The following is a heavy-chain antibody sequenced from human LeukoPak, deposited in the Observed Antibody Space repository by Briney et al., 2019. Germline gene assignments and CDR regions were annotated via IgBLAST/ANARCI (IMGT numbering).Heavy chain of an antibody. CDR2: ISSGGITL. Sequence: SGGSPRLSCAASGFTFSDYYMSWIRQTPGKGLERGSHISSGGITLYDADSVKGRSSISRDNAKSSLYLQIDSLRAEDTAVYYCARARATRWYFDLWGRGTLVTVSS. CDR3: ARARATRWYFDL. CDR1: GFTFSDYY. D-gene: IGHD2-15*01. V-gene: IGHV3-11*04. J-gene: IGHJ2*01.